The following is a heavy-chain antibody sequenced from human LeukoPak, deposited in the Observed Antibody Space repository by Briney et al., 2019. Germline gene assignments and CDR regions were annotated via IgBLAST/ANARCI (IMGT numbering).Heavy chain of an antibody. Sequence: GGSLRLSCAASEFTFSSYSMNWVRQAPGKGLEWVSYITNSGNSKSYADSVKGRFTISRDNTKNTLYLQMNSLRAEDTAVYYCARDGGGFGELFSLFFDYWGQGTLVTVSS. V-gene: IGHV3-48*01. CDR1: EFTFSSYS. J-gene: IGHJ4*02. CDR2: ITNSGNSK. CDR3: ARDGGGFGELFSLFFDY. D-gene: IGHD3-10*01.